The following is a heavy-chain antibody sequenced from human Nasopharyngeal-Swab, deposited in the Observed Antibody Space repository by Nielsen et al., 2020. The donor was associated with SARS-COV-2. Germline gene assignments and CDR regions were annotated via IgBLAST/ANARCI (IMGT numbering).Heavy chain of an antibody. V-gene: IGHV3-30*04. CDR2: ISYDGSNK. Sequence: GESLKISCAASRFTFNIYAMHWVRQAPGKGLEWVAVISYDGSNKHYADSVKGRFTISRDNSKNTLYLQMNRLRAEDTAVYYCAREGGNWFDPWGQGTLVTVSS. CDR3: AREGGNWFDP. D-gene: IGHD3-16*01. J-gene: IGHJ5*02. CDR1: RFTFNIYA.